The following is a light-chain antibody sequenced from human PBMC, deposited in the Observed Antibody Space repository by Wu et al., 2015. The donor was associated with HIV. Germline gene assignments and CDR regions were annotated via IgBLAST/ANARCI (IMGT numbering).Light chain of an antibody. CDR3: QQYGSSPWT. CDR2: GAS. V-gene: IGKV3-15*01. Sequence: EILMTQSPGTLSVSPGERGTLSCRASQSLSSNLAWYQHQPGQAPRLLIYGASTRATGIPARFSGSGSGTDFTLTISRLEPEDFAVYSCQQYGSSPWTFGQGTKVELK. CDR1: QSLSSN. J-gene: IGKJ1*01.